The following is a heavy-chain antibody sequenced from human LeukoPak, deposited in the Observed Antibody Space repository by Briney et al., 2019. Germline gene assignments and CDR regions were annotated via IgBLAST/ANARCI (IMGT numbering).Heavy chain of an antibody. CDR2: IIPIFGTA. CDR1: GGTFSSYA. CDR3: ARGWYLDTAMARGY. Sequence: SVKVSCKASGGTFSSYAISWVRQAPGQGPEWMGRIIPIFGTANYAQKFQGRVTITTDESTSTAYMELSSLRSEDTAVYYCARGWYLDTAMARGYWGQGTLVTVSS. D-gene: IGHD5-18*01. J-gene: IGHJ4*02. V-gene: IGHV1-69*05.